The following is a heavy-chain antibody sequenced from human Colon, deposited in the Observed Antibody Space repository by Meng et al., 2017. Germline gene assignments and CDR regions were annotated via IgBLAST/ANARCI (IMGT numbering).Heavy chain of an antibody. V-gene: IGHV1-69*04. J-gene: IGHJ4*02. CDR1: GYTFNSHG. D-gene: IGHD5-24*01. CDR2: TIAIVDVP. Sequence: SVKVSCKASGYTFNSHGISWVRQAPGQGLEWMGRTIAIVDVPTYAQRFQGRVTITADKSTSTAYMELSSLRSEDTAVYYCARGDGYNYFDLWGQGTLVTVSS. CDR3: ARGDGYNYFDL.